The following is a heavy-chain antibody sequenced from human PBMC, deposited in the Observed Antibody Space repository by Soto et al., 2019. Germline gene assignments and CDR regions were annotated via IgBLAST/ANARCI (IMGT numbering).Heavy chain of an antibody. D-gene: IGHD6-13*01. Sequence: SETLSLTCTVSGGSISSGGYYWSWIRQHPGKGLEWIGYIYYSGSTYYNPSLKSRVTISVDTSKNQFSLKLSSVTAADTAVYYCARVEVAAARSIDYWGQGTLVTVSS. J-gene: IGHJ4*02. CDR3: ARVEVAAARSIDY. CDR1: GGSISSGGYY. CDR2: IYYSGST. V-gene: IGHV4-31*03.